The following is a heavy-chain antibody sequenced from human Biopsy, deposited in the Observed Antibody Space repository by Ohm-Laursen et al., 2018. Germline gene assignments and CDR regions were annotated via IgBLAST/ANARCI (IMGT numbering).Heavy chain of an antibody. CDR3: ARDRMTDVFGGPTRTDVFDS. CDR1: GSTFNDYF. CDR2: VNPNSGAT. D-gene: IGHD3-10*01. J-gene: IGHJ4*02. V-gene: IGHV1-2*02. Sequence: SVKVSCKASGSTFNDYFIHWVRQSPGQGLEWMGWVNPNSGATNSAENFRDRVTLTRDTSISAVHIELRRLKSDDAAVYYCARDRMTDVFGGPTRTDVFDSWGQGTPVTVSS.